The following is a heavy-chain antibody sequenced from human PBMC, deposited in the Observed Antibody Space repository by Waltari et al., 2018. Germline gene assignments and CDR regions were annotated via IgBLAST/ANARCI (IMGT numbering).Heavy chain of an antibody. CDR1: GYTFTSYA. Sequence: QVQLVQSGSELKKPGASVKVSCKASGYTFTSYAMNWVRQAPGQGLEWTGWINTNTGNPTYAQGLRGRFVFALDTSVSTAYLQISSLKAEDTAVYYGARAGIDRFTIFGVDAWSMDVWGQGTTVTVSS. CDR2: INTNTGNP. D-gene: IGHD3-3*01. J-gene: IGHJ6*02. V-gene: IGHV7-4-1*02. CDR3: ARAGIDRFTIFGVDAWSMDV.